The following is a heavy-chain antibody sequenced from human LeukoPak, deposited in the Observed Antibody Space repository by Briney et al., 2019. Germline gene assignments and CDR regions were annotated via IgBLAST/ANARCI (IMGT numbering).Heavy chain of an antibody. CDR1: GFTFSSHS. CDR2: ISSSSSYI. V-gene: IGHV3-21*01. J-gene: IGHJ3*02. D-gene: IGHD3-22*01. CDR3: ARDRTYYYDSSGYYYDAFDI. Sequence: GGSLRLSCAASGFTFSSHSMNWVRQAPGKGLEWVSSISSSSSYIYYADSVKGRFTISRDNAKNSLYLQMNSLRAEDTAVYYCARDRTYYYDSSGYYYDAFDIWGQGTMVTVSS.